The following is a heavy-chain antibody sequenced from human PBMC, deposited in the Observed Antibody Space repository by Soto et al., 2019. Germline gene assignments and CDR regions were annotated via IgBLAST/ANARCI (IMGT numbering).Heavy chain of an antibody. V-gene: IGHV4-31*03. CDR3: ARGPLLWFGELLYPDAFDI. Sequence: QVQLQESGPGLMKPSQTLSLTCTVSGGSISSGGYYWSWIRQHPGKGLEWIGYIYYSGSTYYNPSLKSRVTISVDTSKNQFSLKLSSVTAADTAVYYCARGPLLWFGELLYPDAFDIWGQGTMVTVSS. J-gene: IGHJ3*02. D-gene: IGHD3-10*01. CDR2: IYYSGST. CDR1: GGSISSGGYY.